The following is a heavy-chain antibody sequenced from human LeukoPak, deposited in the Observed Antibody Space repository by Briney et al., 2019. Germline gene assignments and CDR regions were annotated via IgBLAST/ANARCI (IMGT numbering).Heavy chain of an antibody. CDR3: ARDLASPRYYFDY. D-gene: IGHD3-16*01. CDR1: GFTFSSYE. Sequence: AGSLRLSCAASGFTFSSYEMNWVRQAPGKGLEWVSYISSSGSAIYYADSVKGRFTISRDNAKNSLYLQMNSLRAEDTAVYYCARDLASPRYYFDYWGQGTLVTVSS. J-gene: IGHJ4*02. V-gene: IGHV3-48*03. CDR2: ISSSGSAI.